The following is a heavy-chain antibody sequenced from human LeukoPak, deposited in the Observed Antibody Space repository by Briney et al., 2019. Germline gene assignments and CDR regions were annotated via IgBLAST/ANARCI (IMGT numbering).Heavy chain of an antibody. CDR2: ISGSGGST. CDR3: AKELYGYYDSSGYYY. Sequence: HSGGSLRLSCAASGFTFSSYAMSWVRQAPGKGLELVSAISGSGGSTYYADSVKGRFTISRDNSKNTLYLQMNSLRAEDTAVYYCAKELYGYYDSSGYYYWGQGTLVTVSS. J-gene: IGHJ4*02. V-gene: IGHV3-23*01. D-gene: IGHD3-22*01. CDR1: GFTFSSYA.